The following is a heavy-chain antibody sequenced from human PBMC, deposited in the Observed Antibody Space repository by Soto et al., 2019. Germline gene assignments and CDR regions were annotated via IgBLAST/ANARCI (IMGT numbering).Heavy chain of an antibody. D-gene: IGHD2-15*01. Sequence: ASVKVSCKASGYTFTSYGISWVRQAPGQGLEWVGWISSFNGNTNYARKVQGRVSMTTDTSASTTYMELRSLRSDDTAVYYCARGPRYCSRSTCFSGVTWFDPWGQGTLVTVSS. V-gene: IGHV1-18*04. CDR1: GYTFTSYG. J-gene: IGHJ5*02. CDR2: ISSFNGNT. CDR3: ARGPRYCSRSTCFSGVTWFDP.